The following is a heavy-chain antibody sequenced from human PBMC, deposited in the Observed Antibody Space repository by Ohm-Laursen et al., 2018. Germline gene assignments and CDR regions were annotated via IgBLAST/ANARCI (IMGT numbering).Heavy chain of an antibody. J-gene: IGHJ4*02. CDR3: ARHVQAHSGSYFAHLDL. CDR1: GGSLSGYF. Sequence: SETLSLTWSVSGGSLSGYFWSWIRQPPGKGLEWIGYIFYTGTTNYKSSLRSRLTISSDTSKGQLSLKLASVTAADTAIYYCARHVQAHSGSYFAHLDLWGQGALVTVSS. V-gene: IGHV4-59*08. D-gene: IGHD1-26*01. CDR2: IFYTGTT.